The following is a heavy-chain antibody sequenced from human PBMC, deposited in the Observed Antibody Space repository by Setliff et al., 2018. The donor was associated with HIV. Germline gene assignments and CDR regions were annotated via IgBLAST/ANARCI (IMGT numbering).Heavy chain of an antibody. CDR2: ISAYNGNT. Sequence: ASVQVSCKASGYTFTSYGISWVRQAPGQGLEWMGWISAYNGNTNYAQKLQGRVTMTTDTSTSTAYMELRSLRSDDTAVYYCARDRCSGGSCTSSYYYYGMDVWGQGTTVTVSS. V-gene: IGHV1-18*01. D-gene: IGHD2-15*01. CDR1: GYTFTSYG. CDR3: ARDRCSGGSCTSSYYYYGMDV. J-gene: IGHJ6*02.